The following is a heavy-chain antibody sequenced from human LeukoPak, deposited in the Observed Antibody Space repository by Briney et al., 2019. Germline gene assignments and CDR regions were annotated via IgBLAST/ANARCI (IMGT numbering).Heavy chain of an antibody. CDR2: IWSDGRNK. CDR3: AREVTNDAFDI. J-gene: IGHJ3*02. CDR1: GFSFSSYG. Sequence: PGRSLRLSCAASGFSFSSYGTHWVRQAPGKGLEWVAVIWSDGRNKFYADSVKGRFTVSRDNSKNTLFLQMSSLRADDTALYYCAREVTNDAFDIWGQGTMVTVSS. V-gene: IGHV3-33*01. D-gene: IGHD4-17*01.